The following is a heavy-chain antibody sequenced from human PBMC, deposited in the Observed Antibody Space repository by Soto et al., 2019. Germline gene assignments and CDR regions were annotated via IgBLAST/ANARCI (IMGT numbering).Heavy chain of an antibody. CDR2: IGPMLGNP. V-gene: IGHV1-69*01. D-gene: IGHD1-26*01. Sequence: QVQLVQSGAEVKEPGSSVRVSCKASGGTFDNFIMNWVRQTPGQGLEWMGGIGPMLGNPTYAEKFKGRLRNSATGSTRTMVLEVTSLRSEDTAIYYGASNGTYSSSLSQYSGMDVWGQGTAVPSSS. CDR3: ASNGTYSSSLSQYSGMDV. CDR1: GGTFDNFI. J-gene: IGHJ6*02.